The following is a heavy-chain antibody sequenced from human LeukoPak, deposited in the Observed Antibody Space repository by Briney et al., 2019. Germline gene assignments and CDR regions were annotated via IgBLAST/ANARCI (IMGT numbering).Heavy chain of an antibody. CDR3: AKQQVGGSPYYYYYGMDV. D-gene: IGHD1-26*01. V-gene: IGHV4-59*01. CDR1: GGSISSYY. J-gene: IGHJ6*02. Sequence: SETLFLTCTVSGGSISSYYCSWIRQPPGKGLEWIGNMHYSGSTNYNPSLKSRVTISIDTSKNQFSLKLTSVTAADTAVYYCAKQQVGGSPYYYYYGMDVWGQGTTVTVSS. CDR2: MHYSGST.